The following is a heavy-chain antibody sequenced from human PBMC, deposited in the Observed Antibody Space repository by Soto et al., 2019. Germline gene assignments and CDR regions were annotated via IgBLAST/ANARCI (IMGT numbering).Heavy chain of an antibody. CDR2: ISDNGVIT. J-gene: IGHJ4*02. V-gene: IGHV3-23*01. CDR1: GFTFSSYG. D-gene: IGHD6-13*01. Sequence: PGGSLRLSCAGSGFTFSSYGMSWVRQAPGKGLEWVSGISDNGVITNYADSVKGRFTISKDNSRSTGYLQMNSLRVEDTAVYFCEPGGRTWYRFDSWGQGTLVTVSS. CDR3: EPGGRTWYRFDS.